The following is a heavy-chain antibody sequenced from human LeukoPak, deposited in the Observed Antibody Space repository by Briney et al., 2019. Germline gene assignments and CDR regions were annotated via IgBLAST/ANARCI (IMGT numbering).Heavy chain of an antibody. CDR2: IYYSGST. D-gene: IGHD3-10*01. J-gene: IGHJ5*02. Sequence: PSETLSLTCAVYGGSFSGFYWGWNRQPPGKGLEWIGSIYYSGSTYYNPSLKSRVTISADTSKNQFSLKLRSVTDADTAVYYCARAYYYGSGSYVLWGRAPKYNWFDPWGQGTLVTVSS. CDR3: ARAYYYGSGSYVLWGRAPKYNWFDP. CDR1: GGSFSGFY. V-gene: IGHV4-34*01.